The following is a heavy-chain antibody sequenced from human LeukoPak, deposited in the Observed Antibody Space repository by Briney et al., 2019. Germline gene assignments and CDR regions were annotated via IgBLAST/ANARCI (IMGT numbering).Heavy chain of an antibody. CDR2: IKQDGSEK. CDR1: GFTFSSYW. J-gene: IGHJ4*02. V-gene: IGHV3-7*01. Sequence: GGSLRLSCAASGFTFSSYWMSWVRQAPGKGLEWVANIKQDGSEKYYVDSVKGRFTISRDNAKNSLYLQMNSLRAEDTAVYYCASPPPYSSSQRGYWGQGTLVTVSS. CDR3: ASPPPYSSSQRGY. D-gene: IGHD6-13*01.